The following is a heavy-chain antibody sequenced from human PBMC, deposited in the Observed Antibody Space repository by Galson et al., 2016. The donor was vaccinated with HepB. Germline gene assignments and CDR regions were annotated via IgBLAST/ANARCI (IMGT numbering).Heavy chain of an antibody. J-gene: IGHJ5*01. V-gene: IGHV3-74*01. Sequence: SLRLSCAASGFTFGNYWMYWVRQPPGKGLVWVSRINGGGSSTTYAASVKGRFTISRDNAKNTLYLQMSGLRVEDSALYYCASEGPLALIDSWGHGTLVIVSS. D-gene: IGHD6-13*01. CDR2: INGGGSST. CDR3: ASEGPLALIDS. CDR1: GFTFGNYW.